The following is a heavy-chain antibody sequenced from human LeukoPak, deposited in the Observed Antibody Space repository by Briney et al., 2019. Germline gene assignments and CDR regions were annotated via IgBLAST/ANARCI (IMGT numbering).Heavy chain of an antibody. V-gene: IGHV1-46*01. J-gene: IGHJ4*02. D-gene: IGHD6-13*01. CDR2: INPSGGST. CDR3: ARDIKAYSSSWYGDY. CDR1: GYTFTSYY. Sequence: GASVKVSCKASGYTFTSYYMHWVRQAPGQGLEWMGIINPSGGSTSYAQKFQGRVTITADESTSTAYMELSSLRSEDTAVYYCARDIKAYSSSWYGDYWGQGTLVTVSS.